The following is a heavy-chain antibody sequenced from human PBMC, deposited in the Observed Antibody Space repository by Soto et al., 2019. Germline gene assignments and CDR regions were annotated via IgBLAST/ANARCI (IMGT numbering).Heavy chain of an antibody. V-gene: IGHV1-69*01. D-gene: IGHD4-17*01. Sequence: QVQLMQSGAEVKKPGSSVKVSCKASGGTFSSYAISWVRQAPGQGLEWMGGIIPIFGTANYAQKFQGRVTITADESTSTAYMELSSLRSEDTAVYYCARDPTTVTTYYYYYGMDVWGQGTTVTVSS. CDR3: ARDPTTVTTYYYYYGMDV. CDR2: IIPIFGTA. J-gene: IGHJ6*02. CDR1: GGTFSSYA.